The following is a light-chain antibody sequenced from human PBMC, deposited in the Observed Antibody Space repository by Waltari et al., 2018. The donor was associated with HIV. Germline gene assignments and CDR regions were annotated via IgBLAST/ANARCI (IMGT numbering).Light chain of an antibody. CDR2: SAS. CDR1: QGISTY. J-gene: IGKJ2*03. V-gene: IGKV1-8*01. CDR3: QQYYSHPPLYS. Sequence: AIRMTQSPSSISASTGDRVNITFRASQGISTYLAWYQQKPGKAPKLLIYSASTLQSGVPSRFSGTGSGTDFTLTISCLQSEDFATYYCQQYYSHPPLYSFGQGTELGIK.